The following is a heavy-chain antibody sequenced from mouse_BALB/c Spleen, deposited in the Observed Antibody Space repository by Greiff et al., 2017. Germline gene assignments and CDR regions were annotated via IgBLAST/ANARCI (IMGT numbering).Heavy chain of an antibody. J-gene: IGHJ4*01. Sequence: EVQLQHSGAELVRSGASVKLSCTASGFNIKDYYMHWVKQRPEQGLEWIGWIDPENGDTEYAPKFQGKATMTADTSSNTAYLQLSSLTSEDTAVYYCNAWGLRRGAMDYWGQGTSVTVSS. CDR3: NAWGLRRGAMDY. CDR1: GFNIKDYY. CDR2: IDPENGDT. D-gene: IGHD6-1*01. V-gene: IGHV14-4*02.